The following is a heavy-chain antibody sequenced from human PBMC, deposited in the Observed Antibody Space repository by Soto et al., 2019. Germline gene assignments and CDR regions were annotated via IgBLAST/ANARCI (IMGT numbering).Heavy chain of an antibody. Sequence: PSETLSLTCAVSGGSISSSNWWSWVRQPPGKGLEWIGEIYHSGSTNYNPSLKSRVTISVDKSKNQFSLKLSSVTAADTAVYYYARAYCSGVCFFAGTDTFDIWAQGTLVT. J-gene: IGHJ5*02. CDR3: ARAYCSGVCFFAGTDTFDI. V-gene: IGHV4-4*02. CDR1: GGSISSSNW. D-gene: IGHD2-15*01. CDR2: IYHSGST.